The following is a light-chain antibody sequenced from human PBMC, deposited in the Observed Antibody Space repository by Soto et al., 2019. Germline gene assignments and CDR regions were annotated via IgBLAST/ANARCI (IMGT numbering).Light chain of an antibody. Sequence: QSALTQPPSVSGSPGQSVTISCTGTSSDVGRSNHVYWYKQPPGTAPKLMIYDVSNRPSGVPDRFSGSKSGNTASLSMSGLQAEDEADSYCSSYTGRSTLVVFGGGTKLTVL. V-gene: IGLV2-18*02. J-gene: IGLJ2*01. CDR2: DVS. CDR3: SSYTGRSTLVV. CDR1: SSDVGRSNH.